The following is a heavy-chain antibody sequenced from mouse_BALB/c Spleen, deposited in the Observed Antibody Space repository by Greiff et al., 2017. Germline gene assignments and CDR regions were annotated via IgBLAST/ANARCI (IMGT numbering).Heavy chain of an antibody. CDR3: AILYEGNAMDD. D-gene: IGHD2-12*01. Sequence: EVKLQESGGGLVKPGGSLKLSCAASGFTFSSYAMSWVRQTPEKRLEWVATISSGGSYTYYPDSVKGRFTISRDNAKNTLYLQMSSLRSEDTAMYYCAILYEGNAMDDWGQGTSVTVSS. V-gene: IGHV5-9-3*01. CDR2: ISSGGSYT. J-gene: IGHJ4*01. CDR1: GFTFSSYA.